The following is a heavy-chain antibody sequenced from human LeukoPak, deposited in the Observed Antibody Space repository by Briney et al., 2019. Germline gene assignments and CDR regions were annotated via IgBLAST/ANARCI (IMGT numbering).Heavy chain of an antibody. CDR3: AREADSGYCSSH. V-gene: IGHV3-7*01. Sequence: GGSLRLSCTASGFTFSSYWMTWVRQAPGKGLERVANIKQDGSEKYYVDSVKGRFTISRDNAKNSLFLQMNSLRAEDTAVYYCAREADSGYCSSHWGQGTLVTVSS. CDR2: IKQDGSEK. CDR1: GFTFSSYW. D-gene: IGHD6-13*01. J-gene: IGHJ4*02.